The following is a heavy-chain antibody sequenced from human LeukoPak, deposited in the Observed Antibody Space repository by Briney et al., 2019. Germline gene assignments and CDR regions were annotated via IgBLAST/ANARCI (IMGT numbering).Heavy chain of an antibody. CDR1: GGTFSSYA. CDR3: ARKVHDILTGYWGYFDY. V-gene: IGHV1-69*04. D-gene: IGHD3-9*01. J-gene: IGHJ4*02. Sequence: SVKVSCKASGGTFSSYAISWVRQAPGQGLEWMGRIIPILGIANYAQKFQGRVTITADKSTSTAYMELRSLGSDDTAVYYCARKVHDILTGYWGYFDYWGQGTLVTVSS. CDR2: IIPILGIA.